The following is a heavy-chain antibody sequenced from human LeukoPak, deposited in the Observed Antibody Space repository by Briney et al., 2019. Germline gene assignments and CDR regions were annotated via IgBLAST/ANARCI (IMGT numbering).Heavy chain of an antibody. CDR3: ARGREVGVTISFDI. D-gene: IGHD1-26*01. J-gene: IGHJ3*02. V-gene: IGHV4-34*01. CDR2: INHSGST. CDR1: GGSFSGYY. Sequence: SETLSLTCAVYGGSFSGYYWSWIRQPPGKGLEWIGEINHSGSTNYNPSLKSRVTISVDTSKNQFSLKLSSVTAADTAVYYCARGREVGVTISFDIWGQGTMVTVSS.